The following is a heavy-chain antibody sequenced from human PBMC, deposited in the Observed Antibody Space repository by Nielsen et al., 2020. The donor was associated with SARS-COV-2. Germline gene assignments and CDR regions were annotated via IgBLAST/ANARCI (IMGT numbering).Heavy chain of an antibody. Sequence: WVRQAPGQRLEWMGWINAGNGNTKYSQKFQGRVTITRDTSASTAYMELSSLRSEDTAVYYCARIRYCGGDCYSTWGQGTLVTVSS. D-gene: IGHD2-21*02. CDR2: INAGNGNT. CDR3: ARIRYCGGDCYST. J-gene: IGHJ5*02. V-gene: IGHV1-3*01.